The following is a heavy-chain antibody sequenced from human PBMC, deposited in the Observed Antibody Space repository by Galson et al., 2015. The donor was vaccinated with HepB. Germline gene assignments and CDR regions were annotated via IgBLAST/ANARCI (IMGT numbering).Heavy chain of an antibody. CDR1: GFTFSSYA. CDR3: AKDPSYYDILTGLGDY. V-gene: IGHV3-23*01. D-gene: IGHD3-9*01. CDR2: ISGSGGST. Sequence: SLRLSCAASGFTFSSYAMSWVRQAPGKGLEWVSAISGSGGSTYYADSVKGRFTISRDNSKNTLYLQMNSLRAEDTAVYYCAKDPSYYDILTGLGDYWGQGTLVTVSS. J-gene: IGHJ4*02.